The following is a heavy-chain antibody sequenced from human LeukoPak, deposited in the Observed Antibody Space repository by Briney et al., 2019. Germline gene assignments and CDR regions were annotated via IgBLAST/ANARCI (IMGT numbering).Heavy chain of an antibody. V-gene: IGHV3-23*01. CDR3: AKGILSVNDY. CDR1: EFTFSNYA. CDR2: ISGRGGST. Sequence: GGSLRLSCAASEFTFSNYAMSWVRQAPGKGLEWVSVISGRGGSTYYADSVKGRFTISRDNSKNTLFLQMNSLRAEDTAVYYCAKGILSVNDYWGQGTLVTVSS. D-gene: IGHD2-15*01. J-gene: IGHJ4*02.